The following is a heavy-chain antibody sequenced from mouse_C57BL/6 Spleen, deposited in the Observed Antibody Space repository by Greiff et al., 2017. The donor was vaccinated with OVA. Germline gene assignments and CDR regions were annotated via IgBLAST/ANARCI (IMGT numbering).Heavy chain of an antibody. CDR3: ARLNYYDYGHFDV. CDR2: IDPSDSYT. J-gene: IGHJ1*03. D-gene: IGHD2-4*01. CDR1: GYTFTSYW. Sequence: QVQLQQPGAELVKPGASVKLSCKASGYTFTSYWMQWVKQRPGQGLEWIGEIDPSDSYTNSNPKFKGKATLTVDTSSSTAYMQLSSLTSEDSAVYYCARLNYYDYGHFDVWGTGTTVTVSS. V-gene: IGHV1-50*01.